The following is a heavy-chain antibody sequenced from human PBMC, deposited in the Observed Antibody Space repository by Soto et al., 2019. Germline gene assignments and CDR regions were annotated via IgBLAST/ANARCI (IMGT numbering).Heavy chain of an antibody. CDR2: IDPSGGVT. D-gene: IGHD3-16*01. V-gene: IGHV1-46*01. Sequence: QVQLIQFGAEVKKPGASVKVSCRASGYTFTKFHIHWVRQAPGQGLEWMGMIDPSGGVTRDAQRFQGSITMTSETSTISVYMELRGLTSEDTALYYCARDLIAHDNYETIGYYFDHWGPGTLVTVSS. CDR1: GYTFTKFH. J-gene: IGHJ4*02. CDR3: ARDLIAHDNYETIGYYFDH.